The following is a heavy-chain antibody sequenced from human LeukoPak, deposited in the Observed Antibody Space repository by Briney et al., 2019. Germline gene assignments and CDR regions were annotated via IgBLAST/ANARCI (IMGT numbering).Heavy chain of an antibody. J-gene: IGHJ4*02. D-gene: IGHD5-24*01. CDR2: IASDGDT. CDR3: ANEAHRHLDLHN. V-gene: IGHV3-23*01. CDR1: GFTLRHFA. Sequence: GGSLRLSCAASGFTLRHFAMNWVRQAPGKGLEWVSSIASDGDTFYADAVKGRFTISRDISENTLHLQMNSLRADDTALYFCANEAHRHLDLHNWGQGTLVTVSA.